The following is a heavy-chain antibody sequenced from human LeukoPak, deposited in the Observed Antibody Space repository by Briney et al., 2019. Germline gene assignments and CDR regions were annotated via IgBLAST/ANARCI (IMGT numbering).Heavy chain of an antibody. Sequence: PGGSLRLSCAAAGFTFSSYDMHWVRQAAGKGLEWVSGIDTGGAAYYPGSVRGRFTISGENAKNSFYLQMTGLRAGDTAVYYCARGMGSGSYSIFDYWGQGALVTVSS. CDR3: ARGMGSGSYSIFDY. CDR1: GFTFSSYD. J-gene: IGHJ4*02. D-gene: IGHD3-10*01. V-gene: IGHV3-13*04. CDR2: IDTGGAA.